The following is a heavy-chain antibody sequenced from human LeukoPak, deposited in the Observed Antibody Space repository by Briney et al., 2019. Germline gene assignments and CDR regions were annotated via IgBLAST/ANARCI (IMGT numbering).Heavy chain of an antibody. Sequence: PSETLSLTCTVSGGYISSGGYYWSWIRQHPGKGLEWIGYIYYSGSTYYNPSLKSRVTISVDTSKNQFSLKLSSVTAADTAVYYCARVCTMIVDQDYYFDYWGQGTLVTVSS. CDR3: ARVCTMIVDQDYYFDY. J-gene: IGHJ4*02. D-gene: IGHD3-22*01. CDR2: IYYSGST. V-gene: IGHV4-31*03. CDR1: GGYISSGGYY.